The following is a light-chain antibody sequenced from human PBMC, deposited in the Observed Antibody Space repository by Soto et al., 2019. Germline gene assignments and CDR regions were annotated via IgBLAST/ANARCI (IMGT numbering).Light chain of an antibody. CDR1: SSDVGAYNY. J-gene: IGLJ1*01. CDR2: EVS. V-gene: IGLV2-14*01. Sequence: HSVLTQPASVSGSPGQSIAISFTGTSSDVGAYNYVSWYQQHPGNAPKLIIHEVSNRPSGVSDRFSGSKSGNTASLTISGLQADDEADYYCSSHTTYNTRDFGTGTNVTVL. CDR3: SSHTTYNTRD.